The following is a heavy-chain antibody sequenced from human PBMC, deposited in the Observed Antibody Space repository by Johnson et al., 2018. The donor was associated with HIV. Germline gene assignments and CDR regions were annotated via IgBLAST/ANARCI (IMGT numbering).Heavy chain of an antibody. CDR3: AKPPSMGADAFDI. Sequence: VQLVESGGGVVQPGGSLRLSCAVSGFTFRSYWMTWVRQAPGKGLAWVTNIKKDRSEKYYVDSVKGRFTIASDNAKNSLYLQMNSLRAEATGVYYCAKPPSMGADAFDIWGQGTMVTVSS. V-gene: IGHV3-7*01. CDR1: GFTFRSYW. CDR2: IKKDRSEK. J-gene: IGHJ3*02. D-gene: IGHD3-16*01.